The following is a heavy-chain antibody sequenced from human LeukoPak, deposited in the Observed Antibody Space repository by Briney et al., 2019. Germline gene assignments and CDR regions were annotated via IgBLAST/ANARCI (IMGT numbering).Heavy chain of an antibody. CDR2: TYYRSKWYH. V-gene: IGHV6-1*01. D-gene: IGHD6-19*01. J-gene: IGHJ4*02. CDR1: GDSVSSNSAD. Sequence: PSQTLSLTCAISGDSVSSNSADWGWIRQSPSKGLEWLGRTYYRSKWYHDYAVSVRSRVSVNPNTSKSQFSLQLNSVTPEDTAVYYCARFLGIGSQRYYFAPWSQGTLVTVSS. CDR3: ARFLGIGSQRYYFAP.